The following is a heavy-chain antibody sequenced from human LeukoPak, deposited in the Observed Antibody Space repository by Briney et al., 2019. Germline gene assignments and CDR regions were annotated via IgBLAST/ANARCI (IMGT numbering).Heavy chain of an antibody. V-gene: IGHV4-59*01. J-gene: IGHJ4*02. Sequence: PSETLSLTCTVSGGSISSYYWSWIRQPPGKGLEWIGYIYYSGSTNYNPSLKSRVTISVDTSKNQFSLKLSSVTAADTAVYYCARVGNDEYYDFWSGYYRAPSYFHFDYWGQGTLVTVSS. CDR1: GGSISSYY. CDR3: ARVGNDEYYDFWSGYYRAPSYFHFDY. D-gene: IGHD3-3*01. CDR2: IYYSGST.